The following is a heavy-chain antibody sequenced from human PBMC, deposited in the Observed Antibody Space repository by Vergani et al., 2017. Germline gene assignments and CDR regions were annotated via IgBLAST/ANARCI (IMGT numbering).Heavy chain of an antibody. CDR2: LSTTGGA. Sequence: QAQLQESGPGLVKPSETLSLTCHVFGVSVTDYNCNWIRQAPGKGLEWIGSLSTTGGATHASHNPSLKSRVSISVDTSKSQFSLRLTSVTAADSAIYYGAWDTHSWQRADRWGQGLLVSVSS. J-gene: IGHJ5*02. CDR3: AWDTHSWQRADR. CDR1: GVSVTDYN. D-gene: IGHD6-13*01. V-gene: IGHV4-59*02.